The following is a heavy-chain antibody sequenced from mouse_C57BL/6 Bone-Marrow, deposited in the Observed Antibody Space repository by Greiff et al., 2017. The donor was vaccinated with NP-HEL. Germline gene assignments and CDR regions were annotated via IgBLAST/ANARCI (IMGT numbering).Heavy chain of an antibody. J-gene: IGHJ3*01. D-gene: IGHD6-1*01. CDR2: IDPSDSYT. Sequence: QVQLQQPGAELVRPGTSVKLSCKASGYTFTSYWMHWVKQRPGQGLEWIGVIDPSDSYTNYNHKFKGKATLTVDTSSSTAYMQLSSLTSEDSAVYYCARWHDNGSTWFAYWGKGTLVTVAA. CDR3: ARWHDNGSTWFAY. CDR1: GYTFTSYW. V-gene: IGHV1-59*01.